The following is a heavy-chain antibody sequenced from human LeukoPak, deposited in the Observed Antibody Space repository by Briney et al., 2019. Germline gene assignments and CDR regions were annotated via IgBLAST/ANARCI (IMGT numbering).Heavy chain of an antibody. D-gene: IGHD3-10*01. CDR1: GDSISSYF. CDR3: ARHGSGRRDFDI. CDR2: FYHSGNP. J-gene: IGHJ3*02. V-gene: IGHV4-59*08. Sequence: SETLSLTCTVSGDSISSYFWSWIRQPPGKGLEWIGYFYHSGNPNYNPSLKSRVTMSVDTSKNHFSLKLSSVTAADTAVYYCARHGSGRRDFDIWGQGTMVTVSS.